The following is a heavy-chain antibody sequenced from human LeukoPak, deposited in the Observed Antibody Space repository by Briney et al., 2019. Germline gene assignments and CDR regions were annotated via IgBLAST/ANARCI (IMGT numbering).Heavy chain of an antibody. Sequence: PWASVKVSCKASGYTFTSYGISWVRQAPGQGLEWMGWISAYNGNTNYAQKLQGRVTMTTDTSTSTAYMELRSLRSDDTAVYYCARCQGGGGYALINWFDPWGQGTLVTVSS. CDR2: ISAYNGNT. CDR1: GYTFTSYG. CDR3: ARCQGGGGYALINWFDP. V-gene: IGHV1-18*01. D-gene: IGHD5-12*01. J-gene: IGHJ5*02.